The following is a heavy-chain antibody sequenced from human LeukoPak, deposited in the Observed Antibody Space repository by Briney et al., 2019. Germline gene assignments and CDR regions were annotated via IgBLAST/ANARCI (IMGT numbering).Heavy chain of an antibody. CDR2: ISSSGSTK. CDR1: GFTFSNDE. J-gene: IGHJ6*03. Sequence: GGSLRLSCAASGFTFSNDEMNWVRQAPGRGLEWVSYISSSGSTKYYADSVKGRFTISRDNAKNSLYLQMNSLRAEDTAIYYCARPPDNDFWSGIMDVWGKGTTVTVSS. CDR3: ARPPDNDFWSGIMDV. V-gene: IGHV3-48*03. D-gene: IGHD3-3*01.